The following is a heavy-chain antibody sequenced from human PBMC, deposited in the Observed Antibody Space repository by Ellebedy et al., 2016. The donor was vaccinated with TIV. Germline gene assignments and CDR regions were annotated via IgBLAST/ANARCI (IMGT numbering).Heavy chain of an antibody. CDR1: GGSISTYY. Sequence: SETLSLTCTVSGGSISTYYWSWIRQPPGKGLEWIGYIYHSGTTDYTPSLKSRVTISLDTSKNQFSLKLSSVTAADTAVYYCARDRGILGIDYWGQGTLVAVSS. J-gene: IGHJ4*02. CDR3: ARDRGILGIDY. D-gene: IGHD3-16*01. V-gene: IGHV4-59*01. CDR2: IYHSGTT.